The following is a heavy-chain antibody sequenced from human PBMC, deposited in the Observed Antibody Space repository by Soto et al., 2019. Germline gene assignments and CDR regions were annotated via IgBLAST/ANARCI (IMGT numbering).Heavy chain of an antibody. CDR3: ARSPIGDSYYFDS. J-gene: IGHJ4*02. V-gene: IGHV1-2*02. D-gene: IGHD3-16*01. CDR2: IHSNTGAT. CDR1: GYTFTGYY. Sequence: QVQLVQSGAEVKKPGASVKVSCKASGYTFTGYYIHWVRQAPGQGLEWMGRIHSNTGATNFAQKFRGRVTMTRETSISTAYMELSSPRSDDTAVYYCARSPIGDSYYFDSWGQGTLVTASS.